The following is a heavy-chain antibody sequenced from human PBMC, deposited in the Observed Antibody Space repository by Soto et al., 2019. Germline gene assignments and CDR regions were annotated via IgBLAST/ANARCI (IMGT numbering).Heavy chain of an antibody. Sequence: GGSLRLSCAASGFTFSSYWMHWVRQAPGKGLVWVSRINSDGSSTSYADSVKGRFTISRDNAKNTLYLQMNSLRAEDTAVYYCARDREAVAGVYYFDYWGQGTLVTVSS. CDR2: INSDGSST. D-gene: IGHD6-19*01. CDR3: ARDREAVAGVYYFDY. J-gene: IGHJ4*02. V-gene: IGHV3-74*01. CDR1: GFTFSSYW.